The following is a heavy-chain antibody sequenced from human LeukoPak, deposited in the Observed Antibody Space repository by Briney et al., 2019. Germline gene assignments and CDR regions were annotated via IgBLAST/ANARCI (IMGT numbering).Heavy chain of an antibody. Sequence: GGSLRLSCAASGFTFSSYAMNWVRQTPGKGLEWVSSISSSSSYIYYADSVKGRFTISRDNAKNSLYLQMNSLRAEDTAVYYCARVGRGYGALTNWGQGTLVTVSS. CDR1: GFTFSSYA. CDR3: ARVGRGYGALTN. CDR2: ISSSSSYI. D-gene: IGHD2-15*01. J-gene: IGHJ4*02. V-gene: IGHV3-21*01.